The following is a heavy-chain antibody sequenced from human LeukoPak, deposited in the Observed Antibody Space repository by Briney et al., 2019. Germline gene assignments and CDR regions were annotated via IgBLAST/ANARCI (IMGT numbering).Heavy chain of an antibody. D-gene: IGHD3-22*01. CDR1: GFTFSSYS. V-gene: IGHV3-21*01. CDR3: ARDNYDSSGPYYFDY. J-gene: IGHJ4*02. Sequence: KPGGSLRLSCAASGFTFSSYSMNWVRQAPGKGLEWVSSISSSSSYIYYADSVKGRFTISRDNARNSLYLQMNSLRAEDTAVYYCARDNYDSSGPYYFDYWGQGTLVTVSS. CDR2: ISSSSSYI.